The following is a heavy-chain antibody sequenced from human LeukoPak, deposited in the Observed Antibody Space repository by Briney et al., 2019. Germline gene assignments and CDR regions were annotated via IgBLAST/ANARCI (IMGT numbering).Heavy chain of an antibody. CDR3: ATDNYGTLDY. J-gene: IGHJ4*02. CDR1: GYTFTDYY. CDR2: IDPRRGGT. V-gene: IGHV1-2*02. Sequence: ASVKVSCKASGYTFTDYYIHWVRRAPGQGLEWMGWIDPRRGGTRCTQKFQGRVTMTRDTSISTVYLDLSGMTFDDTALYYCATDNYGTLDYWGQGTLVTVSS. D-gene: IGHD3-16*01.